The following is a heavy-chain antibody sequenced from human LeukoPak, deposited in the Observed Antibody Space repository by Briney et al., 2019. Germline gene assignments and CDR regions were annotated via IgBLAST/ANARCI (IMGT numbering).Heavy chain of an antibody. V-gene: IGHV1-69*13. CDR1: GGTFSSYA. CDR2: IIPIFGTA. CDR3: ARAHCSSTSCYGGWFDP. Sequence: SVKVSCKASGGTFSSYAISWVRQAPGQGLEWMGGIIPIFGTANYAQKFQGRVTITADESTSTAYMELSSLRSEDTAVYYCARAHCSSTSCYGGWFDPWGQGTLVTVS. D-gene: IGHD2-2*01. J-gene: IGHJ5*02.